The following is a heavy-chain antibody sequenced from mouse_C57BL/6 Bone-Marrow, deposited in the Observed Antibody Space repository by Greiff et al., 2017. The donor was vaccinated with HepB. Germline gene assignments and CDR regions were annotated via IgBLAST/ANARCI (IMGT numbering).Heavy chain of an antibody. CDR1: GYTFTDYE. D-gene: IGHD2-2*01. V-gene: IGHV1-15*01. J-gene: IGHJ4*01. Sequence: VHLVESGAELVRPGASVTLFCKASGYTFTDYEMHWVKQTPVHGLEWIGAIDPETGGTAYNQKFKGKAILTADKSSSTAYMELRSLTSEDSAVYYCTRGGLPYYYAMDYWGQGTSVTVSS. CDR2: IDPETGGT. CDR3: TRGGLPYYYAMDY.